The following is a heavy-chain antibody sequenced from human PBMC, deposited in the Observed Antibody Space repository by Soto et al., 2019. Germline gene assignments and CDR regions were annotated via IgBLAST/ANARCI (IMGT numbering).Heavy chain of an antibody. J-gene: IGHJ4*02. CDR3: ARESQSSGWSWFDY. V-gene: IGHV1-46*01. CDR1: GYTFTNYY. CDR2: INPSGGST. D-gene: IGHD6-19*01. Sequence: QVQLVQSGAEVKKPGASVKVSCKASGYTFTNYYIHWVRQAPGQGLEWMGMINPSGGSTSYTRRFQGRVTLTRDTSTSTVYMELSSLRSEDTAVYCCARESQSSGWSWFDYWGQGTLVTVSS.